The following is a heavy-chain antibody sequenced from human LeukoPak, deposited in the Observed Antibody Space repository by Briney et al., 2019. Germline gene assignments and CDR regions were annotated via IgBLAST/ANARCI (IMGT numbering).Heavy chain of an antibody. Sequence: PGGSLRLSCAASGFTFSSYAMHWVRQAPGKGLEWVSVIYSGGSTYYADSVKGRFTISRDNSKNTLYLQMNSLRAEDTAVYYCARGVVVAAIFDDWGQGTLVTVSS. J-gene: IGHJ4*02. CDR1: GFTFSSYA. V-gene: IGHV3-66*02. CDR3: ARGVVVAAIFDD. D-gene: IGHD2-15*01. CDR2: IYSGGST.